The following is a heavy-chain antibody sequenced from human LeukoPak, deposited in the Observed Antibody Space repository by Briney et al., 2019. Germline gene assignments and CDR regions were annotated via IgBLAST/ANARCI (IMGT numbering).Heavy chain of an antibody. CDR1: GFTFSSYS. J-gene: IGHJ6*02. CDR2: ISSSSSYR. CDR3: ARDQHGGGDCPRDDYYGMDV. D-gene: IGHD2-21*02. V-gene: IGHV3-21*01. Sequence: GGSLRLSCAASGFTFSSYSMNWVRQAPGKGLEWVSSISSSSSYRYYADSVKGRFTISRDNAKNSLYLQMNSLRAEDTAVYYCARDQHGGGDCPRDDYYGMDVWGQGTTVTVSS.